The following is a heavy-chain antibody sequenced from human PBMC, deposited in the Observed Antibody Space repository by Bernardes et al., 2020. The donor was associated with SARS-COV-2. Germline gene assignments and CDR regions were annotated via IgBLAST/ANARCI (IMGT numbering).Heavy chain of an antibody. CDR2: ISPDGGTT. J-gene: IGHJ4*02. D-gene: IGHD2-8*01. CDR3: ARATSTNYGKFDY. CDR1: GFTFHTSW. Sequence: GGSLRLSCAASGFTFHTSWMHWIRQAPGKGLVWVSRISPDGGTTNYADSVKGRFTISRDNAKNTLYLQMNSLRADDTALYYCARATSTNYGKFDYWGQGTLVTVSS. V-gene: IGHV3-74*01.